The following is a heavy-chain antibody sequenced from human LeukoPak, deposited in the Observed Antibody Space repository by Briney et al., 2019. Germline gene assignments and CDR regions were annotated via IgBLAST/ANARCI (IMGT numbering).Heavy chain of an antibody. V-gene: IGHV4-34*01. D-gene: IGHD3-10*01. J-gene: IGHJ5*02. Sequence: PSETLSLTCAVYGGSFSGYYWSWIRQPPGKGLEWIGEINHSGSTNYNPSLKSRVTISVDTSKNQFSLKLSSVTAADTAVYHCARRYGSGSPYNWFDPWGQGTLVTVSS. CDR3: ARRYGSGSPYNWFDP. CDR2: INHSGST. CDR1: GGSFSGYY.